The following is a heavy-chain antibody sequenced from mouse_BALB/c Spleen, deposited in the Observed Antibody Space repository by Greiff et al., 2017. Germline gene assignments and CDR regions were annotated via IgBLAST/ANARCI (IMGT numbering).Heavy chain of an antibody. D-gene: IGHD2-1*01. CDR1: GYTFTSYW. CDR2: IYPGNSDT. CDR3: TRDGNPNWYVDV. Sequence: EVQLQQSGTVLARPGASVKMSCKASGYTFTSYWMHWVKQRPGQGLEWIGAIYPGNSDTSYNQKFKGKAKLTAVTSTSTAYMELSSLTNEDSAVYYCTRDGNPNWYVDVWGAGTTVTVSS. J-gene: IGHJ1*01. V-gene: IGHV1-5*01.